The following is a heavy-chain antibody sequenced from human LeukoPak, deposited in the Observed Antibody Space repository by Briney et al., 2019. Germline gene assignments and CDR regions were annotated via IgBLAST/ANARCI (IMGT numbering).Heavy chain of an antibody. CDR2: ISSSSNYI. CDR3: ARVRGQFFGVVKLLDAFDI. V-gene: IGHV3-21*01. CDR1: GFTFSSYS. D-gene: IGHD3-3*01. Sequence: PGGSLRLSCAASGFTFSSYSINWVRQVPGKGLEWVSSISSSSNYIYYVDPVKGRFTISRDNAKNSLYLQMNSLRAEDTAVYYCARVRGQFFGVVKLLDAFDIWGQGTMVTVSS. J-gene: IGHJ3*02.